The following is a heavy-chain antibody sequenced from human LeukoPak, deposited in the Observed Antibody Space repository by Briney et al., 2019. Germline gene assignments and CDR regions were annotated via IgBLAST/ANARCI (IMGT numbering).Heavy chain of an antibody. CDR1: GYSFTSYW. CDR3: ARRGDYVWGSYRMYYFDY. D-gene: IGHD3-16*02. V-gene: IGHV5-10-1*01. Sequence: GESLRIPCKGSGYSFTSYWISWVRQMPGKGLEWMGRIDPSDSYTNYSPSFQGHVTISADKSIRTAYLQWSSLKASDTAMYYCARRGDYVWGSYRMYYFDYWGQGTLVTVSS. J-gene: IGHJ4*02. CDR2: IDPSDSYT.